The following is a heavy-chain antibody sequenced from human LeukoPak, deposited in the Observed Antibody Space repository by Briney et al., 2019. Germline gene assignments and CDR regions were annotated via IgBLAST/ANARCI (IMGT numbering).Heavy chain of an antibody. CDR1: GGSISSGGYY. V-gene: IGHV4-30-2*01. D-gene: IGHD3-3*01. Sequence: SETLSLTCTVSGGSISSGGYYWSWIRQPPGKGLEWIGYIYHSGSTYYNPSLKSRVTISVDRSKNQFSLKLSSVTAADTAVYYCARVARYDFWSGYPDYWGQGTLVTVSS. J-gene: IGHJ4*02. CDR3: ARVARYDFWSGYPDY. CDR2: IYHSGST.